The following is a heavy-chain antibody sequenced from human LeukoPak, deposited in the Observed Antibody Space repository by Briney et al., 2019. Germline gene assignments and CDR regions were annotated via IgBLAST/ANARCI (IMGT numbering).Heavy chain of an antibody. CDR1: GFTFSNYE. Sequence: GGSLRLSCAASGFTFSNYEMNWVRQAPGKGLEWVSYISSSGSTIYYADSVKGRFTISRDNAKNSLSLQMNGLRAEDTAVYYCARDGGFNAFDIWGQGTMVTVSS. D-gene: IGHD3-16*01. CDR2: ISSSGSTI. J-gene: IGHJ3*02. V-gene: IGHV3-48*03. CDR3: ARDGGFNAFDI.